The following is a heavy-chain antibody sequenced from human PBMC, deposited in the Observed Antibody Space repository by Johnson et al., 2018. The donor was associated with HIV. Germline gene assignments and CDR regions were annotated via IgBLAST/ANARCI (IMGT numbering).Heavy chain of an antibody. CDR2: ISGSGGST. V-gene: IGHV3-23*04. CDR3: ARGVRDSSGYPFAFDI. Sequence: VQLVESGGGLVQPGRSLRLSCAASGFTFSSYAMSWVRQAPGKGLEWVSAISGSGGSTYYADSVQGRFTISRDNSKNTLYIQMNSLRVEDTALYYCARGVRDSSGYPFAFDIWGQGTMVTVSS. J-gene: IGHJ3*02. CDR1: GFTFSSYA. D-gene: IGHD3-22*01.